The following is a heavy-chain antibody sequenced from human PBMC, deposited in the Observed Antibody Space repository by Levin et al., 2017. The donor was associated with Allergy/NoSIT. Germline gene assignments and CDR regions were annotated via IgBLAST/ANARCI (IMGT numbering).Heavy chain of an antibody. CDR1: GASISSYY. CDR3: ARGLGAARWYYYYYMDV. Sequence: SETLSLTCTVSGASISSYYWSWIRQPPGKGLEWIGYIYYSGSTNYNPSLKSRVTISVDTSKNQFSLKLSSVTAADTAVYYCARGLGAARWYYYYYMDVWGKGTTVTVSS. CDR2: IYYSGST. V-gene: IGHV4-59*01. D-gene: IGHD3-16*01. J-gene: IGHJ6*03.